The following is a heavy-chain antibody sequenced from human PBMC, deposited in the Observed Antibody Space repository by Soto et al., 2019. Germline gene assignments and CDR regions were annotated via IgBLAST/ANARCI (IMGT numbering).Heavy chain of an antibody. D-gene: IGHD2-8*01. J-gene: IGHJ5*02. V-gene: IGHV4-39*01. CDR3: ASSVLMVYAKSVWFDP. CDR1: GGSISSSSYY. Sequence: QLQLQESGPGLVKPSETLSLTCTVSGGSISSSSYYWGWIRQPPGKGLAWIGSIYYSGSTYYNPSLKSRVTIAVDTSKNQFSLKLSSVTAADTAVYYCASSVLMVYAKSVWFDPWGQGTLVTVSS. CDR2: IYYSGST.